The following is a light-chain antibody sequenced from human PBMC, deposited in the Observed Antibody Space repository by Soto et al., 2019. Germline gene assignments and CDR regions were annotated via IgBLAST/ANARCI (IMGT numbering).Light chain of an antibody. CDR1: QSVSSN. CDR2: GAS. CDR3: QQYNNWPPWT. V-gene: IGKV3-15*01. J-gene: IGKJ1*01. Sequence: EIVMTQSPATLSVSPGERATLSCRASQSVSSNLAWYQQKPGQAPRLLIYGASTRATGIPARFSGSGYGTEFTLTISSLQSEDFAVYYCQQYNNWPPWTFGQGTKGDIK.